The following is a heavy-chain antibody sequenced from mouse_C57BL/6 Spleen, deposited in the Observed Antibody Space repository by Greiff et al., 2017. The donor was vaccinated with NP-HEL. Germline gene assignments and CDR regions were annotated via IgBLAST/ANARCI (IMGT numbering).Heavy chain of an antibody. CDR1: GYTFTSYW. J-gene: IGHJ3*01. V-gene: IGHV1-64*01. CDR2: IHPNSGST. Sequence: QVQLQQPGAELVKPGASVKLSCKASGYTFTSYWMHWVKQRPGQGLEWIGMIHPNSGSTNYNEKFKSKATLTVDKSSSTAYIQLSSLTSEDSAVYCCARTDGYDEFAYWGKGTLVTVSA. D-gene: IGHD2-2*01. CDR3: ARTDGYDEFAY.